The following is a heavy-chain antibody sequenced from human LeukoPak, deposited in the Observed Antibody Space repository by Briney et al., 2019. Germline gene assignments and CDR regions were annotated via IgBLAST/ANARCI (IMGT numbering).Heavy chain of an antibody. D-gene: IGHD5-18*01. CDR1: GGSFSSYA. CDR3: ASPGYSYGSTDYYMDV. V-gene: IGHV1-69*13. Sequence: SSVKVCCKGSGGSFSSYAISWGRQAPGQGLEWMGGSIPIFGTANHAQKFQGRVTITADESTSTAYMELSSLRSEDTAVYYCASPGYSYGSTDYYMDVWGKGTTVTISS. CDR2: SIPIFGTA. J-gene: IGHJ6*03.